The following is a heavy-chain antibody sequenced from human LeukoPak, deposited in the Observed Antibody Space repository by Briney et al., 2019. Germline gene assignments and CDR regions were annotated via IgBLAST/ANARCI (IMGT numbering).Heavy chain of an antibody. D-gene: IGHD6-13*01. CDR1: GFTLSSYG. V-gene: IGHV3-33*06. Sequence: GGSLRLSCAASGFTLSSYGMHWVRQAPGKWLEWVAVIWYDGSNKYYADSVKGRFTISRDNSKNTLYLQMNSLRAEDTAVYYCAKELELYSSSWDSELYYWVQGTMVTVSS. CDR3: AKELELYSSSWDSELYY. J-gene: IGHJ4*02. CDR2: IWYDGSNK.